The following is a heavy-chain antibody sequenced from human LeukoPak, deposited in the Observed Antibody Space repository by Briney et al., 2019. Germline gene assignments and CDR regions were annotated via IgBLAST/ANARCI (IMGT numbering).Heavy chain of an antibody. CDR2: ISSSGSTI. Sequence: GGSLRLSGAAPGFTFSDYYMSWIRQAPGRGLEGVSYISSSGSTIYYADSVKGRFTISRDNAKNSLYLQMNSLRAEDTAVYYCARDRDDFWSGYYIDYWGQGTLVTVSS. J-gene: IGHJ4*02. V-gene: IGHV3-11*01. D-gene: IGHD3-3*01. CDR1: GFTFSDYY. CDR3: ARDRDDFWSGYYIDY.